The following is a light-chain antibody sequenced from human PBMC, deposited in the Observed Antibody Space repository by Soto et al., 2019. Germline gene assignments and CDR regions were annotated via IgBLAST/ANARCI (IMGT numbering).Light chain of an antibody. Sequence: QPVLTQPPSLSATPGQRVTISCSGSRSNIGHNFVSWYQSLPGTVPKLLIYDNDKRPAGIRARFSGSKSGTSATLDISGLQSEDEADYYCATWDGSLSAVVFGGGTKLTVL. CDR3: ATWDGSLSAVV. V-gene: IGLV1-51*01. J-gene: IGLJ2*01. CDR2: DND. CDR1: RSNIGHNF.